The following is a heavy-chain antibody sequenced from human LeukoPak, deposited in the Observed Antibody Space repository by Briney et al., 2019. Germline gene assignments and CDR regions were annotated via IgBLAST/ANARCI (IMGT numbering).Heavy chain of an antibody. CDR2: ISVSGGSI. CDR1: GFTLSTYA. V-gene: IGHV3-23*01. Sequence: PGGSLRLSCAVSGFTLSTYAMSWVRQAPGKGLDWVSTISVSGGSISYADSVRGRFTISRDNSKNTLYLQMDSLRAEDTAVYFCAKDRGYDSSYAFDTWGQGTTVTVSS. J-gene: IGHJ3*02. CDR3: AKDRGYDSSYAFDT. D-gene: IGHD3-22*01.